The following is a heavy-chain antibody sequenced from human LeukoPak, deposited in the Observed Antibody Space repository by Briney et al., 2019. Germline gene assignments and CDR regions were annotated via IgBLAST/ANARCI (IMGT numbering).Heavy chain of an antibody. CDR3: ARVAVAGPHWYFDL. CDR2: IYYSGST. J-gene: IGHJ2*01. D-gene: IGHD6-19*01. CDR1: GGSISSYY. V-gene: IGHV4-59*01. Sequence: SSETLSLTCTVSGGSISSYYWSWIRQPPGKGLEWIGYIYYSGSTNYNPSLKSRVTISVDTSKNQFSLKLSSVTAADTAVYYCARVAVAGPHWYFDLWGRGSLVTVSS.